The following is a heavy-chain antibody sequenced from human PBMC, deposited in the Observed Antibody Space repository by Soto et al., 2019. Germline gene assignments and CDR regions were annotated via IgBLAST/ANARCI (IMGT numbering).Heavy chain of an antibody. D-gene: IGHD2-2*01. CDR2: IYHSGST. V-gene: IGHV4-30-2*01. CDR3: ARGPPTPCSSTSCPDWYFDL. Sequence: QLQLQESGSGLVKPSQTLSLTCAVSGGSISSGGYSWSWIRQPPGKGLEWIGYIYHSGSTYYNPSLKSRVTISVDRSKNQFSLKLSSVTAADTAVYYCARGPPTPCSSTSCPDWYFDLWGRGTLVTVSS. CDR1: GGSISSGGYS. J-gene: IGHJ2*01.